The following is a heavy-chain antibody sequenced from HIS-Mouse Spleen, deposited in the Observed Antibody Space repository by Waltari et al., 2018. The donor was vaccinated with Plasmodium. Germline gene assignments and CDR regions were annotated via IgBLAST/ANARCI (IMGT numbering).Heavy chain of an antibody. J-gene: IGHJ2*01. CDR1: GFTFSSYW. Sequence: EVQLVESGGGLVQPGGSLRLSCAASGFTFSSYWMSGVRQAPGKGLEWVANIKKDGSEKYYVDSVKGRFTISRANAKNSLYLQMNSLRAEDTAVYYCASSWYWYFDLWGRGTLVTVSS. V-gene: IGHV3-7*01. CDR3: ASSWYWYFDL. CDR2: IKKDGSEK. D-gene: IGHD6-13*01.